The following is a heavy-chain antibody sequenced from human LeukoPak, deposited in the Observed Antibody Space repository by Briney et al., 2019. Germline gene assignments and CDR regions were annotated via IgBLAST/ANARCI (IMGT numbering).Heavy chain of an antibody. D-gene: IGHD1-14*01. Sequence: GGSLRLSCAASGFTFSSCGFNWVRQAPGKGLEWVSSIGPTGTDRYYADTVRGRFTISRDNAKNSMYLQMDSLRDEDTAVYYCATETIGRHYDYWGQGILLTVSS. J-gene: IGHJ4*02. CDR2: IGPTGTDR. CDR3: ATETIGRHYDY. CDR1: GFTFSSCG. V-gene: IGHV3-21*01.